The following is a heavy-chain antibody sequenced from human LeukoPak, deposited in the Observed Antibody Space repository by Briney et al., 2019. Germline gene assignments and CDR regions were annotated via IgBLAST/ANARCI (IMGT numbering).Heavy chain of an antibody. CDR2: ISSSGSTI. J-gene: IGHJ4*02. V-gene: IGHV3-11*04. CDR1: GFTFSDCY. Sequence: KPGGSLRLSCAASGFTFSDCYMSWIRQAPGKGLEWVSYISSSGSTIYYADSVKGRFTISRDNAKNSLYLQMNSLRAEDTAVYYCARVPYQLLSAYYFDYWGQGTLVTVSS. CDR3: ARVPYQLLSAYYFDY. D-gene: IGHD2-2*01.